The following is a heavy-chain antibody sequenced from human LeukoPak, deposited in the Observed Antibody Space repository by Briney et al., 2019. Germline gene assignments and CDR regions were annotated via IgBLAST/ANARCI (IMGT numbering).Heavy chain of an antibody. D-gene: IGHD2-2*01. CDR3: ARGSRTLEYQPYYFDY. Sequence: PSETLSLTCTVSGGSISSYYWSWIRQPPGKGLEWIGYIYYSGSTNYNPSLKSRVTISVDTSKNQFSLKLSSVTAADTAVYYCARGSRTLEYQPYYFDYWGQGTLVTVSS. J-gene: IGHJ4*02. V-gene: IGHV4-59*08. CDR1: GGSISSYY. CDR2: IYYSGST.